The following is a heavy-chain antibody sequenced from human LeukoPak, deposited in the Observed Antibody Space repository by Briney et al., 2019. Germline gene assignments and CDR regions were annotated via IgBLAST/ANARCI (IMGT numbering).Heavy chain of an antibody. CDR3: ARARYCSGGSCFHYFDY. D-gene: IGHD2-15*01. CDR2: INHSGST. J-gene: IGHJ4*02. CDR1: GGSFSGYY. V-gene: IGHV4-34*01. Sequence: SETLSLTCAVYGGSFSGYYWSWIRQPPGKGLEWIGEINHSGSTNYNPSLKSRVTISVDTSKNQFSLKLSSVTAADTAVYYCARARYCSGGSCFHYFDYWGQGTLVTVSS.